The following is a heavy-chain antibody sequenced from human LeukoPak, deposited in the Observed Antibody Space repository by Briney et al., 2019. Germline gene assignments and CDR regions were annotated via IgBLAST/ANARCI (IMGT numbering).Heavy chain of an antibody. Sequence: GGSLRLSCAVSGFSLSDSGMHWVRQAPGKGLEWVSFIRYDGSYKYYADSVKGRFTISRDISKNTLYLQMNSLRAEDTAVYYCAKDPDDFPIWGQGTMVTVSS. CDR2: IRYDGSYK. V-gene: IGHV3-30*02. CDR1: GFSLSDSG. D-gene: IGHD3-3*01. J-gene: IGHJ3*02. CDR3: AKDPDDFPI.